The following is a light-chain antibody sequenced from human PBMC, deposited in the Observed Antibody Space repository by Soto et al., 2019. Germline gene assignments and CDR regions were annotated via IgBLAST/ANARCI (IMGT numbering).Light chain of an antibody. V-gene: IGKV1-5*03. Sequence: DIQMTQSPPTLSASVGDRVTITCRASQSISSWLAWYQQKPGKAPKLLIYKASSLESGVPSRFSGSGSGTEFTLTISSLQPDDSATYYCQQYDSYSPLTFGGGTKVEIK. CDR3: QQYDSYSPLT. CDR2: KAS. J-gene: IGKJ4*01. CDR1: QSISSW.